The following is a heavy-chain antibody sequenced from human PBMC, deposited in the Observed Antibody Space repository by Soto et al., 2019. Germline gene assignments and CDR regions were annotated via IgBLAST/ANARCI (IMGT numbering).Heavy chain of an antibody. J-gene: IGHJ4*02. CDR3: ARLWLGGQHIDY. V-gene: IGHV4-59*08. CDR2: IYYSGST. CDR1: GGSISSYY. Sequence: QVQLQESGPGLVKPSETLSLTCTVSGGSISSYYWSWIRQPPGKGLEWIGSIYYSGSTNSNPSLKSRVTIPVGTSKNHFPLKPGAVTAADTAVYYCARLWLGGQHIDYWGQGNLVTVSS. D-gene: IGHD3-10*01.